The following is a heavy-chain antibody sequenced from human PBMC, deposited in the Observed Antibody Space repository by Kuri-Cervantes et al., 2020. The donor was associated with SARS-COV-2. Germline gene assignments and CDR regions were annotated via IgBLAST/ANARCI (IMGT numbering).Heavy chain of an antibody. J-gene: IGHJ6*03. Sequence: GESLKISCKASGYTFTSYDINWVRQAPGQGLEWMGWISAYNGNTNYAQKLQGRVTMTTDTSTSTAYMELRSLRSEDTAVYYCARGGYGYRYGNYYDYYIDVWGKGTTVTVSS. V-gene: IGHV1-18*01. CDR2: ISAYNGNT. CDR1: GYTFTSYD. D-gene: IGHD5-18*01. CDR3: ARGGYGYRYGNYYDYYIDV.